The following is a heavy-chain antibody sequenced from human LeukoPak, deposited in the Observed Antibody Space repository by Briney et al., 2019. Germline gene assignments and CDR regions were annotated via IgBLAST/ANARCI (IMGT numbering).Heavy chain of an antibody. CDR3: ARGRYHFDY. J-gene: IGHJ4*02. V-gene: IGHV3-21*05. CDR2: ISGSSGII. D-gene: IGHD1-26*01. Sequence: GGSLRLSCAASGFTFNTYTMNWVRQAPGKGLEWVSYISGSSGIIYYADSVKGRFTISRDNAKNSLYLEMKSLRAEDTAVYYCARGRYHFDYWGQGALVTVSS. CDR1: GFTFNTYT.